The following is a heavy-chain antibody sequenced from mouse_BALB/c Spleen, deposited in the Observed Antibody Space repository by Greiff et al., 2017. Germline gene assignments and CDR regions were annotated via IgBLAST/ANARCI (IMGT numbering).Heavy chain of an antibody. CDR2: ISSGGSYT. CDR3: AGTGVEYGYFDY. D-gene: IGHD1-1*01. Sequence: EVKLMESGGDLVKPGGSLKLSCAASGFTFSSYGMPWVRQTPDKRLEWVATISSGGSYTYYPDSVKGRVTITRDNAKNTRYLQMSSLKSEDTAMYCYAGTGVEYGYFDYWGQGTTLTVSS. V-gene: IGHV5-6*01. J-gene: IGHJ2*01. CDR1: GFTFSSYG.